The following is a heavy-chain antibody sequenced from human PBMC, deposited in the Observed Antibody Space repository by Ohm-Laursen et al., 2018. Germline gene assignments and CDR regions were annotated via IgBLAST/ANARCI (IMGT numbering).Heavy chain of an antibody. J-gene: IGHJ1*01. CDR1: GGSISSCY. Sequence: TLSLTCTVSGGSISSCYWSWIRQPAGKGLEWIGRIYTSGSTNYNPSLKSRVTMSVDTSKNQFSLKLSSVTAADTAVYYCARDRLYYYDSSGYLEYFQHWGQGTLVTVSS. CDR3: ARDRLYYYDSSGYLEYFQH. CDR2: IYTSGST. V-gene: IGHV4-4*07. D-gene: IGHD3-22*01.